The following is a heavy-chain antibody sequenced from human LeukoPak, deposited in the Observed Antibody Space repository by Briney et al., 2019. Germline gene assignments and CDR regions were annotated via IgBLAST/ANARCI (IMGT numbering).Heavy chain of an antibody. D-gene: IGHD3-22*01. V-gene: IGHV3-23*01. J-gene: IGHJ3*02. CDR1: GFTFSSNA. CDR2: ISGSGGST. Sequence: PGGSLRLSCVASGFTFSSNAMSWVRQAPGKGLEWVSAISGSGGSTYYADSVRGRFTISRDNSKNTLYLQMNSLRAEDTAVYYCAKDEVVVITGAFDIWGQGTMVTVSS. CDR3: AKDEVVVITGAFDI.